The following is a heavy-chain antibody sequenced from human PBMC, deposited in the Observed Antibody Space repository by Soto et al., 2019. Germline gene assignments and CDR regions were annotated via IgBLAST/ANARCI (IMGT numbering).Heavy chain of an antibody. J-gene: IGHJ4*02. V-gene: IGHV3-23*01. Sequence: VQLLESGGGLIQPGGSLRLSCVASGFTFSSYAMNWVRQGPGTGLEWVAVIDSDDGKTYYANAVKGRFSISRDNSKNTLFLQMNSLRVEDTATCFCVKAGYTSGLLWGQGTRVTV. D-gene: IGHD6-25*01. CDR1: GFTFSSYA. CDR3: VKAGYTSGLL. CDR2: IDSDDGKT.